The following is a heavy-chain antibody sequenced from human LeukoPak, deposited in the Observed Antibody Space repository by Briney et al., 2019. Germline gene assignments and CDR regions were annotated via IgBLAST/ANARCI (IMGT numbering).Heavy chain of an antibody. Sequence: GGSLRLSCAASGFTFSSYWMSWVRQAPGKGLEWVANIKQDGSEKYYVDPVKGRFTISRDNAKNSLYLQMNSLRAEDTAVYYCARYRYNWNLIPYYFDYWGQGTLVTVSS. CDR2: IKQDGSEK. CDR3: ARYRYNWNLIPYYFDY. CDR1: GFTFSSYW. J-gene: IGHJ4*02. V-gene: IGHV3-7*01. D-gene: IGHD1-7*01.